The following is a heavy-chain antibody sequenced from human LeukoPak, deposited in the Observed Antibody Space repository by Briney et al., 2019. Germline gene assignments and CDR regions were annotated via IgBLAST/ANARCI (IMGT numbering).Heavy chain of an antibody. CDR1: GGSISSHY. V-gene: IGHV4-59*11. J-gene: IGHJ5*02. D-gene: IGHD3-3*01. CDR2: IYYSGST. Sequence: SETLSLTCTVSGGSISSHYWSWIRQPPGKGLEWIGYIYYSGSTNYNPSLKSRVTISVDASKNLFSLKLSSVTAADTAVYYCARFFQSYWFDPWGQGTLVTVSS. CDR3: ARFFQSYWFDP.